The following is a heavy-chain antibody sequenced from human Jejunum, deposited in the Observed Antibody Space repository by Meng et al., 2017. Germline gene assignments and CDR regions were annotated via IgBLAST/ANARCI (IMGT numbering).Heavy chain of an antibody. CDR1: GFIFSSYW. V-gene: IGHV3-74*01. J-gene: IGHJ5*01. D-gene: IGHD6-13*01. CDR2: INTDGSRT. Sequence: GGSLRLSCAASGFIFSSYWMHWVRQAPGKGLVWVSRINTDGSRTSYADSVEGRFTISRDNAKDTLYLQINSLRAEDTAVYYCARVKSGSWDWLDSWGQGTLVTVSS. CDR3: ARVKSGSWDWLDS.